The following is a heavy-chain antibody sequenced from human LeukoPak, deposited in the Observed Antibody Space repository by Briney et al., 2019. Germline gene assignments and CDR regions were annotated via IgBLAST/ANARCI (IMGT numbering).Heavy chain of an antibody. V-gene: IGHV3-48*03. D-gene: IGHD6-13*01. Sequence: GGSLRLSCAASGFTFSSYEMNWVRQAPGKGLEWVSYIRSGGSTMYYADSVKGRFTISRDNTKNSLYLQMNSLRAEDTAVYYCARDPGRSSSWYFDYWGQGTLVTVSS. J-gene: IGHJ4*02. CDR1: GFTFSSYE. CDR3: ARDPGRSSSWYFDY. CDR2: IRSGGSTM.